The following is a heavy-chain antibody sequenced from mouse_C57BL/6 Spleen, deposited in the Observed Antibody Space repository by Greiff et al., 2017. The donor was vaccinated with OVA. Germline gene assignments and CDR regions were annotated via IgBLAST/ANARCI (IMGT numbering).Heavy chain of an antibody. J-gene: IGHJ2*01. V-gene: IGHV1-54*01. Sequence: VQGVESGAELVRPGTSVKVSCKASGYAFTNYLIEWVKQRPGQGLEWIGVINPGSGGTNYNEKFKGKATLTADKSSSTAYMQLSSLTSEDSAVYFCARLGDYWGQGTTLTVSS. CDR3: ARLGDY. D-gene: IGHD4-1*01. CDR1: GYAFTNYL. CDR2: INPGSGGT.